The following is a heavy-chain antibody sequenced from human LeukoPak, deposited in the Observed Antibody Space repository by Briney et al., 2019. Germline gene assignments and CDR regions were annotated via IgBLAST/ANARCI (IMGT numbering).Heavy chain of an antibody. V-gene: IGHV3-30*04. Sequence: PGRSLRLSCAASGFTFSSYAMHWVRQAPGKGLEWVAVISYDGSNKYYADSVKGRFTISRDNSKNTLYLQMNGLRAEDTAVYYCARETPPWPDAFDYWGQGTLVTVSS. CDR2: ISYDGSNK. CDR3: ARETPPWPDAFDY. CDR1: GFTFSSYA. J-gene: IGHJ4*02.